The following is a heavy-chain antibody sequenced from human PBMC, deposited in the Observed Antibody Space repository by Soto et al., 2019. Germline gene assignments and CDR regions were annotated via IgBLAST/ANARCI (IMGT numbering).Heavy chain of an antibody. V-gene: IGHV3-13*01. D-gene: IGHD6-19*01. CDR1: GFTFSSYD. CDR3: ARASDSSGWYPAYYFDY. CDR2: IGTAGDT. Sequence: PGGSLRLSCAASGFTFSSYDMHWVRQATGKGLEWVSAIGTAGDTYYPGSVKGRFTISRENAKNSLYLQMNSLRAGDTAVYYCARASDSSGWYPAYYFDYWGRGTLVTVSS. J-gene: IGHJ4*02.